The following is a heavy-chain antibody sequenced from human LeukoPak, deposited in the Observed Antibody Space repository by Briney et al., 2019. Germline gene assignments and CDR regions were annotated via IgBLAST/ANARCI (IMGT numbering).Heavy chain of an antibody. J-gene: IGHJ4*02. V-gene: IGHV1-2*02. CDR3: ASEAYCSGGRCSVQRVAS. Sequence: GASVKVACEPSVYTFTAYYMRWVRQAPELGMEWLEWPCSENGDTKYAQKFQSRLIITRDTSIGIAYMELTSLISDDTAVYYCASEAYCSGGRCSVQRVASWGQGTPVTVSS. CDR2: PCSENGDT. D-gene: IGHD2-15*01. CDR1: VYTFTAYY.